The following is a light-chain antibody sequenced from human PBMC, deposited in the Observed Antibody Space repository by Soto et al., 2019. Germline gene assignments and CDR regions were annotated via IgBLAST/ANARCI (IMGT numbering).Light chain of an antibody. Sequence: QSALTQPASVSGSPGQSITISCIGTSSDVGGYNYVSWYQLHPGKAPKLMIYDVNNRPSGVSNRFSGSKSGYTASLTISGLEGEDEADYFCSSYTTSNTVLFGGGTQLTVL. CDR3: SSYTTSNTVL. J-gene: IGLJ2*01. CDR1: SSDVGGYNY. V-gene: IGLV2-14*03. CDR2: DVN.